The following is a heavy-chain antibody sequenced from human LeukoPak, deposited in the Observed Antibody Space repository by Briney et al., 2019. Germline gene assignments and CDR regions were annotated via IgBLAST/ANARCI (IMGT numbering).Heavy chain of an antibody. CDR2: IHSSGIA. CDR3: ATWGLGPSRLDY. CDR1: GGSISSYY. J-gene: IGHJ4*02. Sequence: PSETLSLTCTVSGGSISSYYWSWIRQPPGKGLEWIGYIHSSGIANYNPSLKSRVTISMDTSKNQFSLKLSSVTAADTAVYYCATWGLGPSRLDYWGQGTLVTVSS. V-gene: IGHV4-59*08. D-gene: IGHD1-26*01.